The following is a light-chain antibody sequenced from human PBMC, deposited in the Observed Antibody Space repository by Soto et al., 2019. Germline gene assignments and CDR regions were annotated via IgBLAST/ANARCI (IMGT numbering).Light chain of an antibody. CDR3: QQLFDSPIT. V-gene: IGKV1-9*01. Sequence: DIQMTQSPSSLSASVGDRVTITCQASQDISNYLNWFQQTPGKAPKLLIYAASTLESGVPSRFSATVSGTEFSLTITSLQPEDFATYYCQQLFDSPITFGQGTRLEI. CDR1: QDISNY. J-gene: IGKJ5*01. CDR2: AAS.